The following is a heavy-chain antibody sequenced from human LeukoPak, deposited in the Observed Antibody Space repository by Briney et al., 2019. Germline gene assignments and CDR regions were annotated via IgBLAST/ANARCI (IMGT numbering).Heavy chain of an antibody. D-gene: IGHD1-26*01. J-gene: IGHJ4*02. Sequence: GGSLRLSCAASGFTLSSYDMHWVRQATGKGLEWVSAISTTGDTYYPGSVKGRFTISRENAKSSLYLQMNSLRAEDTAVYYCARGRSGSYFDSWGQGTLVAVSS. V-gene: IGHV3-13*04. CDR2: ISTTGDT. CDR3: ARGRSGSYFDS. CDR1: GFTLSSYD.